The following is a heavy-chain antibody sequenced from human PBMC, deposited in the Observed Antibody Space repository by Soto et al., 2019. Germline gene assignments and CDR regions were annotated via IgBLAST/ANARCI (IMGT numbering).Heavy chain of an antibody. CDR2: ISYEGRKK. D-gene: IGHD6-6*01. CDR1: GFTFSSYG. CDR3: PNGQPLYSSSGYRYFDY. V-gene: IGHV3-30*18. J-gene: IGHJ4*02. Sequence: PWGSLRLSCAASGFTFSSYGMHWVRQAPGKGLEWVALISYEGRKKYYADSVKGRFTMSRDNSKNTLYLQMNNQRAEETAVCHCPNGQPLYSSSGYRYFDYWGQGTLVAVSS.